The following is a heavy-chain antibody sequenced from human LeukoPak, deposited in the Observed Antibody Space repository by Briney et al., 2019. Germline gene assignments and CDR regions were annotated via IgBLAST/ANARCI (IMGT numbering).Heavy chain of an antibody. CDR3: VRVGLTNGGFSDS. D-gene: IGHD1-26*01. Sequence: DPGGSLRLSCAASGFTFSSFAMTWVRQAPGKGLEWVSSIIDTGGSTYYADSVKGRLTISRDNSKNTLYLQMNSLRAEDTAVYYCVRVGLTNGGFSDSWGQGALVTVSS. J-gene: IGHJ4*02. CDR2: IIDTGGST. V-gene: IGHV3-23*01. CDR1: GFTFSSFA.